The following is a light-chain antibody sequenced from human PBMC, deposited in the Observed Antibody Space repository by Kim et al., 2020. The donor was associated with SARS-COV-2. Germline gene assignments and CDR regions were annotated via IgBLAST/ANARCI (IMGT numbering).Light chain of an antibody. V-gene: IGLV1-40*01. CDR3: QSYDSSLSASHVV. Sequence: QSVLTQPPSMSGAPGQRVTISCTGSSSNIGAGYDVHWYHQLPGTAPKLLIYGNSNRPSGVPDRFSGSKSGTSASLAITGLQPEDEADYYCQSYDSSLSASHVVFGGGTQLTVL. CDR2: GNS. J-gene: IGLJ2*01. CDR1: SSNIGAGYD.